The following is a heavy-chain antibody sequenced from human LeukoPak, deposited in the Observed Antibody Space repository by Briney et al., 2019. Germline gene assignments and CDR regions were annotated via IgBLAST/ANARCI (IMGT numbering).Heavy chain of an antibody. Sequence: ASVKVSCKASGYTFIGYYMHWVRQAPAHGPEWMGWINPKTGGTKYAQKFHGRLTMTRDTSISTAYMELSRLRSHDTAVYYCARGPALYYDILTGSTYNYFDPWGQGTLVTVSS. CDR3: ARGPALYYDILTGSTYNYFDP. D-gene: IGHD3-9*01. J-gene: IGHJ5*02. CDR2: INPKTGGT. CDR1: GYTFIGYY. V-gene: IGHV1-2*02.